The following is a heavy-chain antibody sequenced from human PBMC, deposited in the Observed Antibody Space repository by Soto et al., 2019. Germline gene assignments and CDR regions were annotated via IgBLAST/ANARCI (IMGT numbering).Heavy chain of an antibody. CDR2: INSDGSDT. V-gene: IGHV3-74*01. J-gene: IGHJ4*02. D-gene: IGHD6-13*01. CDR3: ARLDSSSWAFDY. Sequence: EMQLVESGGGLVQPGGSLRLSCAASGFTFSSYWMNWVRQGPGKGLVWVSSINSDGSDTSYAGSVKGRFTISRDNAKNTLYLQMNSLRAEDTAVYYCARLDSSSWAFDYWGQGTLVTVSS. CDR1: GFTFSSYW.